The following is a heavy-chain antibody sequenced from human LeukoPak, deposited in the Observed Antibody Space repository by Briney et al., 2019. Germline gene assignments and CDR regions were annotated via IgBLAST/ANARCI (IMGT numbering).Heavy chain of an antibody. Sequence: PGRSLRLSCAASGFTFSSYAMHWVRQAPGKGLEWVAVISYDGSNKYYADSVKGRFTISRDNSKNTLYLQMNSLRAEDTAVYYCATSPLQLWSNFDYWGQGTLVTVSS. J-gene: IGHJ4*02. CDR3: ATSPLQLWSNFDY. V-gene: IGHV3-30-3*01. D-gene: IGHD5-18*01. CDR1: GFTFSSYA. CDR2: ISYDGSNK.